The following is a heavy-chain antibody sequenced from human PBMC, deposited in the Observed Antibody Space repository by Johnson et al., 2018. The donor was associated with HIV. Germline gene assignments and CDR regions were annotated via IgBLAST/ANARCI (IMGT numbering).Heavy chain of an antibody. CDR3: SRDKPPNGDFDF. CDR2: IWYDGSNK. CDR1: GFTFSSYG. J-gene: IGHJ3*01. V-gene: IGHV3-33*01. Sequence: QVQLVESGGGVVQPGRSLRLSCAASGFTFSSYGMHWVRQAPGKGLEWVAVIWYDGSNKYYGDSVKGRFTISRDFSDNTLFLQMDSLRAEDTAMYYCSRDKPPNGDFDFWGQGTMVTVSS. D-gene: IGHD4-17*01.